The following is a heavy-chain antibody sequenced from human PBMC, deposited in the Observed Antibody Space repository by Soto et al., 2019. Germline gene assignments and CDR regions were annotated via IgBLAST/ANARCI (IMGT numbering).Heavy chain of an antibody. CDR1: GGSFSGYY. V-gene: IGHV4-34*01. CDR3: ARGGQQWLATRWFDP. Sequence: HLEPLSLTCAVYGGSFSGYYWSWIRQPPGKGLEWIGEINHSGSTNYNPSLKSRVTISVDTSKNQFSLKLSSVTAADTAVYYCARGGQQWLATRWFDPWGQGTLVTVSS. J-gene: IGHJ5*02. D-gene: IGHD6-19*01. CDR2: INHSGST.